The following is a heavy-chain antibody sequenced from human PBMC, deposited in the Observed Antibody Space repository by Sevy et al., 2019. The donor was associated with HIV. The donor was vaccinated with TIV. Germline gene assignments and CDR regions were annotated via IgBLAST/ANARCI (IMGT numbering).Heavy chain of an antibody. V-gene: IGHV4-4*07. Sequence: SETLSLTCTVSGGSISSYYWSWIRQPAVKGLEWIGRIYTSGSTNYNPSLKSRVTMSVDTSKNQFSLKLSSVTAADTAVYYCARDGVPWGYSYGYDYWGQGTLVTVSS. CDR1: GGSISSYY. D-gene: IGHD5-18*01. CDR2: IYTSGST. CDR3: ARDGVPWGYSYGYDY. J-gene: IGHJ4*02.